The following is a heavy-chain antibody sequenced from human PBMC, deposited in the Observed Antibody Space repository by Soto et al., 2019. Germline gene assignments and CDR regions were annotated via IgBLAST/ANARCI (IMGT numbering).Heavy chain of an antibody. CDR2: ISPGSRYP. Sequence: GGLLRLPCAWFGLPFGDSYMSWIRQAPGKGLEWLSYISPGSRYPAYADSVKGRFTISRDNAKRSLYLQMMSLTAEDTAIYYCVRGGGGGLFDPWGQGTMVTVSA. V-gene: IGHV3-11*06. J-gene: IGHJ5*02. D-gene: IGHD2-15*01. CDR1: GLPFGDSY. CDR3: VRGGGGGLFDP.